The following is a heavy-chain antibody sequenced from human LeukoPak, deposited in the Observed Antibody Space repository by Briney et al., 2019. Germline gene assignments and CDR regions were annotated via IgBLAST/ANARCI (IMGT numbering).Heavy chain of an antibody. V-gene: IGHV5-51*01. CDR3: ARLAAAGGNPYYLDY. CDR1: GYSFTTYW. J-gene: IGHJ4*02. D-gene: IGHD6-25*01. CDR2: IYPDDSDT. Sequence: GESLKISCKGSGYSFTTYWIVWVRQMPGKGLEWMGIIYPDDSDTRNSPSFRGQVTISADKSISTAYLQWSSLKASDTAMHYCARLAAAGGNPYYLDYWGRGTQVTVSS.